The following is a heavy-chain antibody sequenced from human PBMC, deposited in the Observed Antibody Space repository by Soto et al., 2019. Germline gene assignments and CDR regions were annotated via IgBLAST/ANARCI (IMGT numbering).Heavy chain of an antibody. CDR2: INNDGSST. D-gene: IGHD5-18*01. Sequence: PGGSLRLSCAASGFVFSSHGMHWIRQAPGKGLVWVSRINNDGSSTSYADSVKGRFTASRDNAKNTLYLQMNSLRAEDTAVYYCARDVQLQSFDYWGQGTLVTVSS. CDR1: GFVFSSHG. V-gene: IGHV3-74*01. CDR3: ARDVQLQSFDY. J-gene: IGHJ4*02.